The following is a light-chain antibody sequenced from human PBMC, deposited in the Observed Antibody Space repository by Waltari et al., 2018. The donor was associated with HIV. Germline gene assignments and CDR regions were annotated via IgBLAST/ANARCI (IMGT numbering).Light chain of an antibody. J-gene: IGLJ1*01. V-gene: IGLV7-43*01. CDR1: PEPVTSGNY. CDR2: STN. CDR3: LLYYGGQGYV. Sequence: QTVVTQEPSLTVSPGVTVTLTCASSPEPVTSGNYPNWFQQKPGHAPRALIYSTNKKHSWTPARFSGSLLGGKAALTLSGVQPEDEAEYYCLLYYGGQGYVFGTGTKVTVL.